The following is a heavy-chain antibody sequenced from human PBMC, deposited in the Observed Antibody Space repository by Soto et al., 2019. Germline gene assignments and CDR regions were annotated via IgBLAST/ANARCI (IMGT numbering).Heavy chain of an antibody. V-gene: IGHV3-21*01. CDR3: ARATRPPFYCSGGTCYSYYGMDV. D-gene: IGHD2-15*01. CDR2: ITSSTSYT. CDR1: GFTFSSYS. Sequence: GGSLRLSCAASGFTFSSYSMNWVRQAPGKGLEWVSSITSSTSYTYYPDSVKGRFTISRENAKDSLYLQMNNLRAGDTAVYYCARATRPPFYCSGGTCYSYYGMDVWGQGTTVTVSS. J-gene: IGHJ6*02.